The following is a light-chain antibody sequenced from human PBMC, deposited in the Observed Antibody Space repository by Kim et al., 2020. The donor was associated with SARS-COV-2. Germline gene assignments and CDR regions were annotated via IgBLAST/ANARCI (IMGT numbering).Light chain of an antibody. CDR1: QSVDSS. V-gene: IGKV3-11*01. CDR3: QHRNNWPWT. Sequence: LSPGESATPACRASQSVDSSLAWYQQKPGQAPRLLIYDASNRATGIPARFSGSGSGTDFTLTISSLESEDFAVYYCQHRNNWPWTFGQGTKVEIK. J-gene: IGKJ1*01. CDR2: DAS.